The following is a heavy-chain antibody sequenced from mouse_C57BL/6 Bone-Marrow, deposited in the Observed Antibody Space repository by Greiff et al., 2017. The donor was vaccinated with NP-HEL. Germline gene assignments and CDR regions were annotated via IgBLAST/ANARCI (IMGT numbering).Heavy chain of an antibody. Sequence: EVQLQESGPGLVKPSQSLSLTCSVTGYSITSGYYWNWIRQSPGNKLEWMGYISYDGSNNYNPSLKNRISITRDTSKNQFFLKLNSVTTEDTATYYCARAGIYYDYGYAMDYWGQGTSVTVSS. J-gene: IGHJ4*01. CDR3: ARAGIYYDYGYAMDY. CDR2: ISYDGSN. V-gene: IGHV3-6*01. D-gene: IGHD2-4*01. CDR1: GYSITSGYY.